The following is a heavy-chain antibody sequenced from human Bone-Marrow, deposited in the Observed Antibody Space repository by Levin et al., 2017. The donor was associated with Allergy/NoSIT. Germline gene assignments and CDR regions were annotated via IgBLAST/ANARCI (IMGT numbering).Heavy chain of an antibody. J-gene: IGHJ4*02. V-gene: IGHV1-2*02. CDR1: GYSFTNYF. D-gene: IGHD1-26*01. Sequence: ASVTVSCRASGYSFTNYFIHWVRQARGQGLEWMAWINPSGGATLYAQKFQGRVTLTRDSSINTVYMDLSGLTSDDAAIYFCARRLGGQTDLDYWGQGTLVTVSS. CDR3: ARRLGGQTDLDY. CDR2: INPSGGAT.